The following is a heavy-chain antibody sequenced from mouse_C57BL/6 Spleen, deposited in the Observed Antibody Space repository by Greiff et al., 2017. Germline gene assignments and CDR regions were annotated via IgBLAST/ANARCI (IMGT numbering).Heavy chain of an antibody. V-gene: IGHV5-6*01. CDR2: ISSGGSYT. J-gene: IGHJ2*01. CDR3: ARATTVVEYYFDY. Sequence: EVKLVESGGDLVKPGGSLKLSCAASGFTFSSYGMSWVRQTPDKRLEWVATISSGGSYTYYPDSVKGRFTISRDNAKNTLYLQMSSLKSEDTAMYYCARATTVVEYYFDYWGQGTTLTVSS. D-gene: IGHD1-1*01. CDR1: GFTFSSYG.